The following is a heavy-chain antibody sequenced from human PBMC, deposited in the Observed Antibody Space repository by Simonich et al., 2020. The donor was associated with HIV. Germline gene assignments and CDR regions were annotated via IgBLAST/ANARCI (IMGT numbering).Heavy chain of an antibody. CDR2: MNPHRGNT. Sequence: QVQLVQSGAEVKKPGASVKVSCKASGYTFTSYDSNWVRQATGQGVEWIGWMNPHRGNTGYAQKFQGRVTITRNTSISTAYMELSSLRSEDTAVYYCARVSYYGSGRYDRYYYMDVWGKGTTVTVSS. V-gene: IGHV1-8*03. CDR1: GYTFTSYD. D-gene: IGHD3-10*01. CDR3: ARVSYYGSGRYDRYYYMDV. J-gene: IGHJ6*03.